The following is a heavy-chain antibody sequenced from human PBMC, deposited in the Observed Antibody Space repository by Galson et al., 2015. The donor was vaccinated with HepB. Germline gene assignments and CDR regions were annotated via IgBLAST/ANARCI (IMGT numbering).Heavy chain of an antibody. V-gene: IGHV1-2*06. CDR2: INPNSGGT. D-gene: IGHD3-22*01. Sequence: SVKVSCKASGYTFTDFYIHWVRQAPGQGLEWMGRINPNSGGTTYAQKFQGRVTVTRDTSIGSAYMELRRLRSDDTAVYYCAGHDRYYYDRSSYYYYYYGMDVWGQGTTVTVSS. CDR3: AGHDRYYYDRSSYYYYYYGMDV. CDR1: GYTFTDFY. J-gene: IGHJ6*02.